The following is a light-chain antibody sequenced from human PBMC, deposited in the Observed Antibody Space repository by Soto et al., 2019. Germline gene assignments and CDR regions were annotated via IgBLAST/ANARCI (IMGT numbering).Light chain of an antibody. CDR1: QSLLFSDGKTY. CDR2: DVS. CDR3: MQTVQFPWT. J-gene: IGKJ1*01. V-gene: IGKV2D-29*01. Sequence: DIVMTQTPLSLSVTPGQPASISCKSSQSLLFSDGKTYFYWYLQKPGQPPQLLIYDVSNRFSGVPDRFSGSASGTDFTLKISWVEAEDIGIYYCMQTVQFPWTFGQGTKVEIK.